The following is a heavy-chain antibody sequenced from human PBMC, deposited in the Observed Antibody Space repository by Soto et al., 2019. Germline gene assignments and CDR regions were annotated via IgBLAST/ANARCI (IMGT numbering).Heavy chain of an antibody. J-gene: IGHJ4*02. V-gene: IGHV4-39*07. CDR2: IYHSGST. CDR1: GGSISNTNYN. D-gene: IGHD3-22*01. CDR3: ASVDSSGYYHFDY. Sequence: SETLSLTCSVSGGSISNTNYNWGWIRQPPGKGLESIGIIYHSGSTSYNPSLRSRVTISVDTSKNQFSLKLSSVTAADTAVYYCASVDSSGYYHFDYWGQGTLVTVSS.